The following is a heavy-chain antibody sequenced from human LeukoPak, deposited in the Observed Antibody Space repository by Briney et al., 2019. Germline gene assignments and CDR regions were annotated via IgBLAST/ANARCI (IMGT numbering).Heavy chain of an antibody. J-gene: IGHJ5*02. CDR1: GFTFSSYS. CDR2: IYSGGTT. D-gene: IGHD1-26*01. Sequence: GGSLRLSCTASGFTFSSYSMNWVRQAPGKGLEWVSVIYSGGTTYYADSVKGRFTISRDNSKNTLYLQMNSLRGEDTAVYYCARVLSVSYCDAWGQGTLVTVSS. CDR3: ARVLSVSYCDA. V-gene: IGHV3-53*01.